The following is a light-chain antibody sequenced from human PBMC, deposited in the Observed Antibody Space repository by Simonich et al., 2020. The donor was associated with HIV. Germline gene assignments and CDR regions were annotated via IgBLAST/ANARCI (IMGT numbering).Light chain of an antibody. V-gene: IGKV4-1*01. J-gene: IGKJ1*01. CDR2: WAS. Sequence: DIVMTQSPYSLAVSLGERATINCKSSQSVLYSSNNKNYLAWYQQKPGQPPKLLIYWASTRESGVPDRFSASGSGTDFTLTISSLQAEDVAIYYCQQYYSTPPTFGQGTKVEIK. CDR1: QSVLYSSNNKNY. CDR3: QQYYSTPPT.